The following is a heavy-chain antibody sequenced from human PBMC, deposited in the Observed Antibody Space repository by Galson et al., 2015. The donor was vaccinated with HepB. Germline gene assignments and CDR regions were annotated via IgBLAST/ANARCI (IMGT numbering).Heavy chain of an antibody. V-gene: IGHV3-30-3*01. Sequence: SLRLSCAASGFTFRSYSMHWVRQAPGKGLEWLAVISYDESNKYYADSVKGRFTISRDTSKSTLYLQMSGLRAEDTAVYFCARANYGDYGSDYWGQGTLVTVSS. CDR1: GFTFRSYS. D-gene: IGHD4-17*01. CDR2: ISYDESNK. CDR3: ARANYGDYGSDY. J-gene: IGHJ4*02.